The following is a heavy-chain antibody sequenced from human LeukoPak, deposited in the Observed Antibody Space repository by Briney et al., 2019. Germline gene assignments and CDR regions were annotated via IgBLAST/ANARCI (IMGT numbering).Heavy chain of an antibody. Sequence: GGSLRLSCAASGFTFSSYAMSWVRQAPGKGLEWVSAISGSGGSTYYADSVKGRFTISRDNSKNTLYLQMNSLRAEDTTVYYCAKEDFGVVIISYYYYMDVWGKGTTVTVSS. V-gene: IGHV3-23*01. CDR1: GFTFSSYA. CDR3: AKEDFGVVIISYYYYMDV. CDR2: ISGSGGST. J-gene: IGHJ6*03. D-gene: IGHD3-3*01.